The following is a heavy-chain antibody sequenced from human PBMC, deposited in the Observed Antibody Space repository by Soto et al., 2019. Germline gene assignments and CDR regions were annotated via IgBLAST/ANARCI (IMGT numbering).Heavy chain of an antibody. CDR3: AKRDYGSGSCDY. D-gene: IGHD3-10*01. CDR2: ISGSGGST. Sequence: GGSLRLSCAASGFTFSSYAMIWVHQAPGKGLEWVSAISGSGGSTYYADSVKGRFTISRDNSKNTLYLQMNSLRAEDTAVYYCAKRDYGSGSCDYWGQGTLVTVSS. CDR1: GFTFSSYA. V-gene: IGHV3-23*01. J-gene: IGHJ4*02.